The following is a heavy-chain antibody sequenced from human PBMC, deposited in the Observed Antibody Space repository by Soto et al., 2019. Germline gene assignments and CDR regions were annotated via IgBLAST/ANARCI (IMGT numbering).Heavy chain of an antibody. CDR3: AGKGYYGSGIYHFDY. CDR1: GYTFTTYP. V-gene: IGHV1-3*01. D-gene: IGHD3-10*01. Sequence: ASVKVSCKTSGYTFTTYPIHWVRQAPGQSLEWMGFINAANGDTGYSQKFQGRVTIARDTSASTAYMEMSSLRSEDTAVYFCAGKGYYGSGIYHFDYWGQGTLVTVSS. CDR2: INAANGDT. J-gene: IGHJ4*02.